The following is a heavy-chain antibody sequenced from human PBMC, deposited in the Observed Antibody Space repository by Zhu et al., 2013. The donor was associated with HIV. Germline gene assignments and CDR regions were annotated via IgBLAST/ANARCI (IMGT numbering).Heavy chain of an antibody. CDR2: IYHSGST. Sequence: QVQLQESGPGLVKPSETLSLSCTVSGDSISSGYYWGWIRQPPGKGLEWIGSIYHSGSTYYNPSLKSRVTLSVDTSKNQFSLKMRSVTAADTAVYYCARGDILTGYGHFDCWAREPWSPSP. J-gene: IGHJ4*02. CDR3: ARGDILTGYGHFDC. V-gene: IGHV4-38-2*02. D-gene: IGHD3-9*01. CDR1: GDSISSGYY.